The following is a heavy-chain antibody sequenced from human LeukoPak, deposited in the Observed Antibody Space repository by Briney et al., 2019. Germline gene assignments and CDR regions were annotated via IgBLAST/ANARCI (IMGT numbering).Heavy chain of an antibody. J-gene: IGHJ4*02. D-gene: IGHD6-13*01. CDR1: GDSISNNIW. CDR3: AKNAWYCLDS. CDR2: IFHSGST. V-gene: IGHV4-4*02. Sequence: SETLSLTCTVSGDSISNNIWWSWVRPPPGKGLEWIGEIFHSGSTNYNPSLKRRVTISRDKSKNQVALRVDSLTAADTAVYYCAKNAWYCLDSWGQGTLVTVSS.